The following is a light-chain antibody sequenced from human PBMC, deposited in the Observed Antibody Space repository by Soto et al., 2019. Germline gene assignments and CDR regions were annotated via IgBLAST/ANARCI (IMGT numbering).Light chain of an antibody. J-gene: IGLJ3*02. V-gene: IGLV1-44*01. CDR3: ATWDDSLRGPV. Sequence: QSVLTQPPSASGTPGRRVTIFCSGSSSNIGSKPVNWYQHLPGTAPKLLIFTNDRRPSGVPDRFSGSKSGTSASLAITGLQSEDDADYYCATWDDSLRGPVFGGGTQLTVL. CDR1: SSNIGSKP. CDR2: TND.